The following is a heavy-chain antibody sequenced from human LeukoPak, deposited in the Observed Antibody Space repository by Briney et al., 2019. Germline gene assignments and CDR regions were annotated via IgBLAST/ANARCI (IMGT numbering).Heavy chain of an antibody. CDR2: ISAYNGNT. Sequence: ASVKVSCKASGYTFTAYAMIWVRQAPGQGLEWMGWISAYNGNTNYAQRLQGRVTMTTDTSTSTAYMELRSLRSDDTAVYYCARAPQTVYYDILPGYPENWFDPWGQGTLVTVSS. CDR1: GYTFTAYA. CDR3: ARAPQTVYYDILPGYPENWFDP. J-gene: IGHJ5*02. D-gene: IGHD3-9*01. V-gene: IGHV1-18*01.